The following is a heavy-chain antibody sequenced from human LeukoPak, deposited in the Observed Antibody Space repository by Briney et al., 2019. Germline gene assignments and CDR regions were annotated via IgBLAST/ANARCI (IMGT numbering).Heavy chain of an antibody. Sequence: GESLKISCKGSGYSFTNYWIGWVRQMPGKGLEWMGIINPGDSDTRYSPSFQGQVSISADKSISTAYLQWSSLKASDTAMYYCARHVWEPDNLYYYYYMDVWGKGTTVTVSS. CDR3: ARHVWEPDNLYYYYYMDV. D-gene: IGHD1-26*01. CDR1: GYSFTNYW. V-gene: IGHV5-51*01. J-gene: IGHJ6*03. CDR2: INPGDSDT.